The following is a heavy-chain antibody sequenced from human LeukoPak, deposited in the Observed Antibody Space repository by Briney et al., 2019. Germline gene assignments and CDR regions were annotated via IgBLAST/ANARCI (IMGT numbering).Heavy chain of an antibody. CDR1: GGSISSYY. CDR3: ARGFVPPGQLDYHYMDV. V-gene: IGHV4-59*01. J-gene: IGHJ6*03. Sequence: PETLSLTCTVSGGSISSYYWSWIRQPPGKGLEWNGYIYYSGSTNYNPSLKSRVTISVDTSKNQFSLKLSSVTAADTAVYYCARGFVPPGQLDYHYMDVWGKGTTVTVSS. CDR2: IYYSGST. D-gene: IGHD1-1*01.